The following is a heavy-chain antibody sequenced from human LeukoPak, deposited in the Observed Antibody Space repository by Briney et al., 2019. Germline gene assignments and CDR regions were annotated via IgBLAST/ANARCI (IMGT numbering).Heavy chain of an antibody. CDR1: GYTLTELS. CDR3: ATSSVGDGRPKIGELQF. D-gene: IGHD3-10*01. J-gene: IGHJ4*02. CDR2: FDPEDGET. V-gene: IGHV1-24*01. Sequence: ASVKVSCKVSGYTLTELSMHWERQAPGKGLEWMGGFDPEDGETIYAQKFQGRVTMTEDTSTDTAYMELSSLRSEDTAVYYCATSSVGDGRPKIGELQFWGQGTLVTVSS.